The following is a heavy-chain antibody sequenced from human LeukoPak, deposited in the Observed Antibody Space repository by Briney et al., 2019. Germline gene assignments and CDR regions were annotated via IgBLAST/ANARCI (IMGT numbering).Heavy chain of an antibody. J-gene: IGHJ4*02. CDR2: ISGSDGST. V-gene: IGHV3-23*01. D-gene: IGHD1-26*01. CDR3: ARRLEYSGSKGVFDY. Sequence: GGSLRLSCAASGFTFSTYALTWVRQAPGKGLEWVSVISGSDGSTNYADSVKGRFTISRDNSKNTLYLQMNSLRAEDTALYYCARRLEYSGSKGVFDYWGQGTLVTVSS. CDR1: GFTFSTYA.